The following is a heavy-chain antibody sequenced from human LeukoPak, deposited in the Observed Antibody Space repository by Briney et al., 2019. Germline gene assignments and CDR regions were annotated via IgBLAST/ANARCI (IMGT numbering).Heavy chain of an antibody. V-gene: IGHV3-49*04. CDR1: GFTFGDYA. CDR2: IRSKAYGGTT. Sequence: GGSLRLSCTASGFTFGDYAMSWVRQAPGKGLEWVSFIRSKAYGGTTEYAASVKGRFTISRDDSKSIAYLQMNSLKTEDTAVYYCTRVIYTLTGYPYYFDYWGQGTLVTVSS. CDR3: TRVIYTLTGYPYYFDY. J-gene: IGHJ4*02. D-gene: IGHD3-9*01.